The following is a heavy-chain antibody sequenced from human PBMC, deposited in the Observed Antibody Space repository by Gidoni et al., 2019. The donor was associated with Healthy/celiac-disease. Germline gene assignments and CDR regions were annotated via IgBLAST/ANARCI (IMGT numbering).Heavy chain of an antibody. V-gene: IGHV3-23*01. CDR1: GFTFSSYA. Sequence: EVQLLESGGGWVQPGGSLRLSCAASGFTFSSYAMSWVRQAPGKGLEWVSAISGSGGSTYYADSVEGRFTISRDNSKNTLYLQMNSRRAEDTAVYYCAKDVGYYYDSSANYWGQGTLVTVSS. CDR2: ISGSGGST. CDR3: AKDVGYYYDSSANY. J-gene: IGHJ4*02. D-gene: IGHD3-22*01.